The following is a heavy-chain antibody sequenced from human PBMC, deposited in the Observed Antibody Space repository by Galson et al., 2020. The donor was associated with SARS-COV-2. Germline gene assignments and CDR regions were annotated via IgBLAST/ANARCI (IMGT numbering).Heavy chain of an antibody. CDR1: GFTFSSYD. V-gene: IGHV3-13*01. CDR2: IGTAGDT. Sequence: GGSLRLSCAASGFTFSSYDMHWVRQATGKGLEWVSAIGTAGDTYYPGSVKGRFTISRENAKNSLYLQMNSLRAGDKAVYYCARATVTSQGWYYYYYMDVWGKGTTVTVSS. D-gene: IGHD4-17*01. CDR3: ARATVTSQGWYYYYYMDV. J-gene: IGHJ6*03.